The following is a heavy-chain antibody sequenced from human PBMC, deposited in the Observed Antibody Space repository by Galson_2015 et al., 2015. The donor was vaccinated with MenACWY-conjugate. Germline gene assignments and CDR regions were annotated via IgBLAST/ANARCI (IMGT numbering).Heavy chain of an antibody. CDR2: ISYDGSNK. V-gene: IGHV3-30*18. CDR1: GFTFSSYG. J-gene: IGHJ4*02. Sequence: SLRLSCAASGFTFSSYGMHWVRQAPGKGLEWVAVISYDGSNKYYADSVKGRFTISRDNSKNTLYLQMNSLRAEDTAVYYCAKLGGPYYYDSSGYPGDFDYWGQGTLVTVSS. D-gene: IGHD3-22*01. CDR3: AKLGGPYYYDSSGYPGDFDY.